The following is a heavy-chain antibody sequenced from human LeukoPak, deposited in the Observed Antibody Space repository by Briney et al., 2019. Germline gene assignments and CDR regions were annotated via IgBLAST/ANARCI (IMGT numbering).Heavy chain of an antibody. D-gene: IGHD2-2*01. Sequence: ASVKVSCKASGYTFTGYYMHWVRQAPGQGLEWMGWISAYNGNTNYAQKLQGRVTMTTDTSTSTAYMELRSLRSDDTAVYYCARDPYCSSTSCLFDYWGQGTLVTVSS. V-gene: IGHV1-18*04. CDR3: ARDPYCSSTSCLFDY. CDR2: ISAYNGNT. CDR1: GYTFTGYY. J-gene: IGHJ4*02.